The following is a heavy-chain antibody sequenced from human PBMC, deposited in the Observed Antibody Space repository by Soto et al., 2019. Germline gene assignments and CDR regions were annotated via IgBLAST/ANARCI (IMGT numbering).Heavy chain of an antibody. V-gene: IGHV4-4*07. D-gene: IGHD3-22*01. CDR2: IYTSGST. J-gene: IGHJ2*01. CDR3: ARDKAGYYYDSSGYYSWWSFDL. CDR1: GGSISSYY. Sequence: QVQLQESGPGLVKPSETLSLTCTVSGGSISSYYWSWIRQPAGKGLEWIGRIYTSGSTNYNPSLKSRVTMSVDTSKNLFSLQLSSVTAADKAVYYCARDKAGYYYDSSGYYSWWSFDLWGRGTLVTVSS.